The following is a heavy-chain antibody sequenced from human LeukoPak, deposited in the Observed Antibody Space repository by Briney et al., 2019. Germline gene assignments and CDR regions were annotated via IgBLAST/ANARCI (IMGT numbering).Heavy chain of an antibody. J-gene: IGHJ4*02. CDR3: ARGRIVVVPAATYYYGSGTLFDY. CDR1: GGSFSGYY. CDR2: INHSGST. V-gene: IGHV4-34*01. D-gene: IGHD2-2*01. Sequence: SETLSPTCAVYGGSFSGYYWSWIRQPPGKGLEWIGEINHSGSTNYNPSLKSRVTISVDTSKNQFSLKLSSVTAADTAVYYCARGRIVVVPAATYYYGSGTLFDYWGQGTLVTVSS.